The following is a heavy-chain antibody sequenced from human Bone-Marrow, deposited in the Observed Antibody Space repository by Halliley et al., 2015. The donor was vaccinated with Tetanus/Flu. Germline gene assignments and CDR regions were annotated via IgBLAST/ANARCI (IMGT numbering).Heavy chain of an antibody. CDR2: NWNGGST. D-gene: IGHD3-16*01. Sequence: NWNGGSTDYADSVKGRFTISRDNAKNSLYLQMNSLRAEDTAFYYCARDNVYSSNLGYFYGMDVWGQGTTVTVSS. J-gene: IGHJ6*02. V-gene: IGHV3-20*03. CDR3: ARDNVYSSNLGYFYGMDV.